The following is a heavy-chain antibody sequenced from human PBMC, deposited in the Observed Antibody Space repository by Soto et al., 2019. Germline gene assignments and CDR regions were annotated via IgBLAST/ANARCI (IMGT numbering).Heavy chain of an antibody. CDR1: GYTFTSSG. V-gene: IGHV1-18*01. CDR3: ASALYGDYAYYYYMDV. J-gene: IGHJ6*03. Sequence: QVQLVQSGAEVKKPGASVKVSCKASGYTFTSSGITWVRQAHGQGLECMGWISAYNGNTNYAQKPQGRVTMTADTSTSTAYMELRSLRSDDTAVYYCASALYGDYAYYYYMDVWVKGTTVTVSS. CDR2: ISAYNGNT. D-gene: IGHD4-17*01.